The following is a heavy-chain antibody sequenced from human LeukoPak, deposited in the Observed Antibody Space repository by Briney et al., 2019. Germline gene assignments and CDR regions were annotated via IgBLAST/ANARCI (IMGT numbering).Heavy chain of an antibody. V-gene: IGHV3-30*18. J-gene: IGHJ4*02. Sequence: PGRSLRLSCAAYGFTFSNYGMHCVRQAPGKGLEWVAVISYDGSNKYYADSLKGRFTISRDNSKNTLYLQMNSLRAEDTAVYYCAKDKIVGSTGWYYCEYWGRGTLVTVSS. CDR2: ISYDGSNK. CDR1: GFTFSNYG. D-gene: IGHD6-19*01. CDR3: AKDKIVGSTGWYYCEY.